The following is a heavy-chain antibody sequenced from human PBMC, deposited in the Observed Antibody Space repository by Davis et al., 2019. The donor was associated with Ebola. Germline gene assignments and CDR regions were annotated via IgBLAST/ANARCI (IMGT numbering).Heavy chain of an antibody. J-gene: IGHJ2*01. D-gene: IGHD2-15*01. CDR2: ISYDGSNK. CDR1: GFIVSNHY. Sequence: GESLKISCAASGFIVSNHYMSWVRQAAGKGLEWVAVISYDGSNKYYADSVKGRFTISRDNSKNTLYLQMNSLRAEDTAVYYCAKGGYCSGGSCYPGWYFDLWGRGTLATVSS. V-gene: IGHV3-30*18. CDR3: AKGGYCSGGSCYPGWYFDL.